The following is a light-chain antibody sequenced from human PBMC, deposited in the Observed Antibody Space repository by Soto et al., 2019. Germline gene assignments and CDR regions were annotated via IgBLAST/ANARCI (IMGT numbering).Light chain of an antibody. CDR2: DAS. CDR1: RSISVW. J-gene: IGKJ4*01. Sequence: DIQMTQSPSTLSASVGDRVTITCRTSRSISVWLAWYQQKPGKAPKLLIYDASSLESGVPLRFGGSGSGTDFTLIISSLQPDDFATYYCQQCNTPFTFGGGTKVDIK. CDR3: QQCNTPFT. V-gene: IGKV1-5*01.